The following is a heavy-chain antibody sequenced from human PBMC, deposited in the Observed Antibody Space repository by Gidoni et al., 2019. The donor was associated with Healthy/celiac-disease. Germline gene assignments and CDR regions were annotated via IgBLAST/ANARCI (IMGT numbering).Heavy chain of an antibody. D-gene: IGHD3-3*01. CDR1: GGSISSSSYY. V-gene: IGHV4-39*01. J-gene: IGHJ3*02. Sequence: QLQLQESGPGLVKPSETLSLTCTVSGGSISSSSYYWGWIRQPPGKGLEWIGSIYYSGSTYYNPSLKSRVTISVDTSKNQFSLKLSSVTAADTAVYYCARLFSPLYDFWSGYRDAFDIWGQGTMVTVSS. CDR2: IYYSGST. CDR3: ARLFSPLYDFWSGYRDAFDI.